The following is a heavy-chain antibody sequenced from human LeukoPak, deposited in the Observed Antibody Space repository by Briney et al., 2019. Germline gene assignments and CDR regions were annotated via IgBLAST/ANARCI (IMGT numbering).Heavy chain of an antibody. J-gene: IGHJ3*02. V-gene: IGHV1-18*01. CDR2: ISAYNGNT. Sequence: ASVKVSCKASGYTFTSYGISWVRQAPGQGLEWMGWISAYNGNTNYAQKLQGRVTMTTDTSTSTVYMELRSLRSDDTAVYYCARVSIFGVVRGAFDIWGQGTMVTVSS. CDR3: ARVSIFGVVRGAFDI. CDR1: GYTFTSYG. D-gene: IGHD3-3*01.